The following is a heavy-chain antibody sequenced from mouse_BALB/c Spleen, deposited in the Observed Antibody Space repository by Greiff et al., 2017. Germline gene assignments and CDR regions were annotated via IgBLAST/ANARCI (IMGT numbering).Heavy chain of an antibody. J-gene: IGHJ3*01. CDR2: ISSGSSTI. V-gene: IGHV5-17*02. CDR3: ASPDGYYPWFAY. D-gene: IGHD2-3*01. Sequence: EVQVVESGGGLVQPGGSRKLSCAASGFTFSSFGMHWVRQAPEKGLEWVAYISSGSSTIYYADTVKGRFTISRDNPKNTLFLQMTSLRSEDTAMYYCASPDGYYPWFAYWGQGTLVTVSA. CDR1: GFTFSSFG.